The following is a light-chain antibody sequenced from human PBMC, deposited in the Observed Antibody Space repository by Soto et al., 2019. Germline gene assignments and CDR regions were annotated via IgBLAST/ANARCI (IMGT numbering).Light chain of an antibody. V-gene: IGKV3-11*01. Sequence: EIILTQSPATLSSSPGERATLSCRASQSVSSYLAWYQQKPGQAPRLLIYDASNRATGIPARFSGSGSGTDFTLTISSLEPEDFAVYYCQQRRNWPLFTFGPGTKVDIK. CDR2: DAS. CDR1: QSVSSY. CDR3: QQRRNWPLFT. J-gene: IGKJ3*01.